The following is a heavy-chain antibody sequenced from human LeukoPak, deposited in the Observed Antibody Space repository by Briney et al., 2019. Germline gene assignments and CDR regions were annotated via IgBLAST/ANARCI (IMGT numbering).Heavy chain of an antibody. CDR1: GVSISSYY. CDR3: ARHAYYYDSSGYLPYYFDY. J-gene: IGHJ4*02. D-gene: IGHD3-22*01. V-gene: IGHV4-59*08. CDR2: IYYSGST. Sequence: LETLSLTCTVSGVSISSYYWSWIRQPPGKGLEWIGYIYYSGSTNYNPSLKSRVTISVDTSKNQFSLKLSSVTAADTAVYYCARHAYYYDSSGYLPYYFDYWGQGTLVTVSS.